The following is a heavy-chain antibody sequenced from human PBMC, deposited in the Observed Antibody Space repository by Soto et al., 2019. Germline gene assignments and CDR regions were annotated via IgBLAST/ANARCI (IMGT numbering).Heavy chain of an antibody. Sequence: GESLKISCKGSGYSFTSYWIGWVRQMPGKGLEWMGIINPSDSDIRYSPSFQGQVTISADKSISTAYLQWSSLKAPDSAMYYCVRPDSSGYYVYWGQGTLVTVSS. J-gene: IGHJ4*02. CDR2: INPSDSDI. D-gene: IGHD3-22*01. CDR1: GYSFTSYW. V-gene: IGHV5-51*01. CDR3: VRPDSSGYYVY.